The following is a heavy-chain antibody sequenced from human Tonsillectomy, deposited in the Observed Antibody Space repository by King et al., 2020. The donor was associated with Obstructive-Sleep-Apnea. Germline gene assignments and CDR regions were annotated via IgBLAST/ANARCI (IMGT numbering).Heavy chain of an antibody. V-gene: IGHV3-21*01. CDR3: ASSYSSDDYDSSGYSAY. CDR1: GFTFSSYS. J-gene: IGHJ4*02. D-gene: IGHD3-22*01. CDR2: ISSSSSYI. Sequence: QLVQSGGGLVKPGGSLRLSCAASGFTFSSYSMNWVRQAPGKGLEWVSSISSSSSYIYYADSVKGRFTISRDNAKNSLYLQMNSLRAEDTAVYYCASSYSSDDYDSSGYSAYWGQGALVTVSS.